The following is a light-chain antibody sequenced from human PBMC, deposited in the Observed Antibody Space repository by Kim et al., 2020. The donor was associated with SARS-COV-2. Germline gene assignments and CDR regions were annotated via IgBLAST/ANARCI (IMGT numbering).Light chain of an antibody. CDR2: YDD. CDR1: TSNIGSHA. CDR3: ASWDDSLNCWV. V-gene: IGLV1-36*01. Sequence: QSVLTQAPSVSGAPRQRVTISCSGSTSNIGSHAVNWYQLLPGKAPKLLIYYDDLLPSGVSDRFSGSKSDTSASLAISGLQSEDEAEYYCASWDDSLNCWVFGGGTQLTVL. J-gene: IGLJ3*02.